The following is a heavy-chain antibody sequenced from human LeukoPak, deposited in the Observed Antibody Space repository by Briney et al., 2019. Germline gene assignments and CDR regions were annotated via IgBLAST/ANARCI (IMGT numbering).Heavy chain of an antibody. Sequence: EPSETLSLTCNVSGVSVSTSHWNWIRQRPGKGLEWIGCLSYTGKTDYNPSLKSRVSISLGSSNNHFSLKLTSVTPADTAVYYCSEGYFEPFDHWGQGILVTVSS. D-gene: IGHD2/OR15-2a*01. V-gene: IGHV4-59*02. CDR3: SEGYFEPFDH. J-gene: IGHJ4*02. CDR2: LSYTGKT. CDR1: GVSVSTSH.